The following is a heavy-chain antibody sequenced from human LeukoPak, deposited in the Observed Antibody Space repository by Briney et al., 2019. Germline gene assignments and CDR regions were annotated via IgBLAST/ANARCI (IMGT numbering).Heavy chain of an antibody. CDR1: GFTFSNYE. J-gene: IGHJ4*02. V-gene: IGHV3-48*03. Sequence: GGSLRLSCAASGFTFSNYEMNWVRQTPGKGLEWVSYISNSGSTIYYAESVKGRFTIPRDNAKNSLYLQMNSLRAEDTAVYYCAGTVAFDYWGQGTLVTVSS. CDR3: AGTVAFDY. D-gene: IGHD4-23*01. CDR2: ISNSGSTI.